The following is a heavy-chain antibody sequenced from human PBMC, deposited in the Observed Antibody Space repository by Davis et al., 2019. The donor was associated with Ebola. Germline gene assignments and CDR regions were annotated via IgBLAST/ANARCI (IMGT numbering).Heavy chain of an antibody. J-gene: IGHJ4*02. CDR2: IYSGGST. CDR1: GFTVSSNY. V-gene: IGHV3-53*04. Sequence: GESLKISCAASGFTVSSNYMSWVRQAPGKGLEWVSVIYSGGSTYYADSVKGRFTISRHNSKNTLYLQMNSLRAEDTAVYYCARGHSSSSRLTDYWGQGTLVTVSS. D-gene: IGHD6-6*01. CDR3: ARGHSSSSRLTDY.